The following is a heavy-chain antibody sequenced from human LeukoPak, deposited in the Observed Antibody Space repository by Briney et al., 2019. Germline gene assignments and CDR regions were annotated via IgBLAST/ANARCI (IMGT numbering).Heavy chain of an antibody. CDR1: GFTFSSYA. Sequence: GGSLRLSCAASGFTFSSYAMSWVRQAPGKGLEWVSAISGSGGSTYYADFVKGRFTISRDNSKNTLFLQMDGLRVEDTAVYYCATSGFSGYDHPSWGQGTLVTVSS. CDR2: ISGSGGST. V-gene: IGHV3-23*01. D-gene: IGHD5-12*01. J-gene: IGHJ5*02. CDR3: ATSGFSGYDHPS.